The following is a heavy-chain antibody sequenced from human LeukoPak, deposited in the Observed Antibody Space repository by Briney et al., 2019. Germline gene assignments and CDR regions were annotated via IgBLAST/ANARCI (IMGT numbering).Heavy chain of an antibody. J-gene: IGHJ4*02. CDR3: ARDRDGYNFFDY. CDR2: IYYSGST. CDR1: GGSISSYY. V-gene: IGHV4-59*01. D-gene: IGHD5-24*01. Sequence: SETLSLTCTVSGGSISSYYWSWIRQPPGKGLEWIGYIYYSGSTNYNPSLKSRVTISVDTSKNQFSLRLSSVTAADTAVYYCARDRDGYNFFDYWGQGTLVTVSS.